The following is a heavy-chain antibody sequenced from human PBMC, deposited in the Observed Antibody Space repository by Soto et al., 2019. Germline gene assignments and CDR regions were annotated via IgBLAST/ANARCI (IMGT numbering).Heavy chain of an antibody. D-gene: IGHD2-8*01. V-gene: IGHV3-30-3*01. CDR1: GFTFSSYA. J-gene: IGHJ4*02. CDR3: GRAGLMVYAIALDY. Sequence: QVQLVESGGGVVQPGRSLRLSCAASGFTFSSYAMHWVRQAPGKGLEWVAVISYDGSNKYYADSVKGRFTISRDNSKNSLYLQMNSLRDEDTAVYYCGRAGLMVYAIALDYWGQGSLVTVSS. CDR2: ISYDGSNK.